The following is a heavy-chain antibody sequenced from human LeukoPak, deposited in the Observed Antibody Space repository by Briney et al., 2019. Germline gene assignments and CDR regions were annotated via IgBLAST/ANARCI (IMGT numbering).Heavy chain of an antibody. D-gene: IGHD5-12*01. CDR2: ISGSGGST. V-gene: IGHV3-23*01. Sequence: GGSLRLSCAASGFTFSSYGMSWVRQAPGKGLEWVSAISGSGGSTYYADSVKGRFTISRDNSKNTLYLQMNSLRAEDTAVYYCAACGYSGYDFDYWGQGTLVTVSS. J-gene: IGHJ4*02. CDR3: AACGYSGYDFDY. CDR1: GFTFSSYG.